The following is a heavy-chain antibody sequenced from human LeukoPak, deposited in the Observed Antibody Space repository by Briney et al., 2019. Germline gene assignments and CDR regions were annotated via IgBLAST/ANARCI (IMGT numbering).Heavy chain of an antibody. V-gene: IGHV3-21*01. Sequence: PGGSLRLSCAASGFTFSRYSMNWVRQAPGKGLEWVAFIRGSSAYTHYADSVKGRVTISRDNHGNSLYLQMDSLRAEDTAVYYCARVDTSEYYMDVWGKGTTVIVSS. J-gene: IGHJ6*03. CDR2: IRGSSAYT. CDR3: ARVDTSEYYMDV. CDR1: GFTFSRYS. D-gene: IGHD2/OR15-2a*01.